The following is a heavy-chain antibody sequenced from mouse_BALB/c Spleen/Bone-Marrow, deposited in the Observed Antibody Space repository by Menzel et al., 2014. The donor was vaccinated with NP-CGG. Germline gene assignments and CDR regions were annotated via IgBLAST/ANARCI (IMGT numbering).Heavy chain of an antibody. CDR3: ASLNYYGNLFV. D-gene: IGHD1-1*01. Sequence: EVQLQQSGGGLVHPGGSLKLSCAASGFDFSSYWMSWVRQAPGKGLEWIGEINPDSSTINYTPSLKDKFIISRDNAKNTLYLQMSKVRSEDTALYYCASLNYYGNLFVWGAGTTVTVSS. J-gene: IGHJ1*01. V-gene: IGHV4-1*02. CDR1: GFDFSSYW. CDR2: INPDSSTI.